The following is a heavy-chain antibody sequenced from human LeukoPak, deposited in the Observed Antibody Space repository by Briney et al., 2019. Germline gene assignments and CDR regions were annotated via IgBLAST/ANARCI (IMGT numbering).Heavy chain of an antibody. J-gene: IGHJ6*02. D-gene: IGHD4-17*01. CDR1: GGSMTHHY. CDR3: ARDGACLTGTPGMDV. V-gene: IGHV4-59*11. CDR2: IHYSGDT. Sequence: SETLSLTCTVSGGSMTHHYWSWIRQPPGKGLEWIAYIHYSGDTSYNPSLTSRASISVDTSKNQLSLKLTSVTAADTAVYYCARDGACLTGTPGMDVWGQGTTVTVSS.